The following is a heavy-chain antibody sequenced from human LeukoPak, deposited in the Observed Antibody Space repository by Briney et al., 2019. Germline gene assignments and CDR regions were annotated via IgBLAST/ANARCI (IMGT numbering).Heavy chain of an antibody. CDR3: VRDQFS. J-gene: IGHJ6*02. D-gene: IGHD3-3*01. V-gene: IGHV3-66*01. CDR2: SYSGET. Sequence: GGSLRLSCAASGFTVSNNYMSWVRHAPGRLEWLSVSYSGETQYADSVKGRFTISRDDSKNTVYLQMNSLRSEDTATYYCVRDQFSWGQGTTVTVSS. CDR1: GFTVSNNY.